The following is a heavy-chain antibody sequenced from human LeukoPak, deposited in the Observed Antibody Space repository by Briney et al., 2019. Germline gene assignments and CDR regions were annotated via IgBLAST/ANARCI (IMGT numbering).Heavy chain of an antibody. CDR2: IRYDGSNK. CDR1: GFAFSSYG. J-gene: IGHJ4*02. CDR3: AKDDSSGSYYFDY. Sequence: TGGSLRLSCAASGFAFSSYGMHWFRQAPGKGLEWVAFIRYDGSNKYYADSVKGRFTISRVNSKNTLYLQTNSLRAEDTAVYYCAKDDSSGSYYFDYWGQGTLVTVSS. D-gene: IGHD3-22*01. V-gene: IGHV3-30*02.